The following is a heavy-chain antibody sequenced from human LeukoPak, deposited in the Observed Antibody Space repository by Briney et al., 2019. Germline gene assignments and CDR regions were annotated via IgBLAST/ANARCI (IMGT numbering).Heavy chain of an antibody. Sequence: ASVKVSCKVSGYTLTELSMHWVRQAPGKGLEWMGGFDPEDGETIYAQKFQGRVTTTEDTSTDTAYMELSSLRSEDTAVYYCATAVGYGGPFDYWGQGTLVTVSS. D-gene: IGHD4-23*01. V-gene: IGHV1-24*01. CDR3: ATAVGYGGPFDY. CDR2: FDPEDGET. J-gene: IGHJ4*02. CDR1: GYTLTELS.